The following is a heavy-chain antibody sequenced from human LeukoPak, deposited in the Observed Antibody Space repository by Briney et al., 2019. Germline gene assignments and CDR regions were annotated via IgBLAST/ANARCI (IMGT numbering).Heavy chain of an antibody. CDR1: GGSFSGYY. V-gene: IGHV4-34*01. CDR2: INHSGST. D-gene: IGHD3-3*01. CDR3: ARETYYDFWSGYCIFDY. Sequence: SETLSLTCAFYGGSFSGYYWSWIRQPPGKGLEWIGEINHSGSTNYNPSLKSRVTISVDTSKNQFSLKLSSVTAADTAVYYCARETYYDFWSGYCIFDYWGQGTLVTVSS. J-gene: IGHJ4*02.